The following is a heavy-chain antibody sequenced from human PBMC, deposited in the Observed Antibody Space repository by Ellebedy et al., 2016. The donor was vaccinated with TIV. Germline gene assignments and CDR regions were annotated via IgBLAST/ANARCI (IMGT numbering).Heavy chain of an antibody. CDR1: GCTFSSYA. D-gene: IGHD2-21*02. Sequence: SVKVSCXASGCTFSSYAISWVRQAPGQGLEWMGGIIPIFGTANYAQKFQGRVTITADESTSTAYMELSSLRSEDTAVYYCSADLSVVTAPFDCWGQGTLVTVSS. V-gene: IGHV1-69*13. J-gene: IGHJ4*02. CDR2: IIPIFGTA. CDR3: SADLSVVTAPFDC.